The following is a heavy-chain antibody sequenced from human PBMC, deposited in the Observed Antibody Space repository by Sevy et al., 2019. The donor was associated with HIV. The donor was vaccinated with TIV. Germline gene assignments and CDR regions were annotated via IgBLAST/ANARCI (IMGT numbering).Heavy chain of an antibody. CDR2: IYYSGST. D-gene: IGHD3-16*02. J-gene: IGHJ4*02. CDR1: GGSISSYH. CDR3: ARGVYYDYIWGSYRYQFDY. Sequence: SETLSLTCTVSGGSISSYHWSWIRQPPGKGLEWIGYIYYSGSTNYNPSLKSRVTISVDTSKNQFSLKLSSVTAADTAVHYCARGVYYDYIWGSYRYQFDYWGQGTLVTVSS. V-gene: IGHV4-59*01.